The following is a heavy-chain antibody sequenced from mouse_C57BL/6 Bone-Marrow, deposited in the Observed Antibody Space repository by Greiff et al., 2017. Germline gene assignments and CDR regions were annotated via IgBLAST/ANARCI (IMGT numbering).Heavy chain of an antibody. J-gene: IGHJ3*01. CDR1: GYTFTSYG. D-gene: IGHD1-1*01. V-gene: IGHV1-81*01. Sequence: QVQLQQSGAELARPGASVKLSCKASGYTFTSYGISWVKQRTGQGLEWIGEIYPRSGNTYYNEKFKGKATLTADKSSSPAYMELRSLTSEDSAVYFCSRERVYDGSSSAWFAYWGQGTLVTVSA. CDR2: IYPRSGNT. CDR3: SRERVYDGSSSAWFAY.